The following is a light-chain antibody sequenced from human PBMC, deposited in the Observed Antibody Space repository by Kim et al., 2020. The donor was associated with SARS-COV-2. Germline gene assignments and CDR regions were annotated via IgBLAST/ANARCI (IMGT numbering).Light chain of an antibody. CDR1: SSDVGGYNY. V-gene: IGLV2-14*04. CDR2: DVS. CDR3: SSYTSSSTWV. J-gene: IGLJ3*02. Sequence: GQSITISCTGTSSDVGGYNYVSWYQQHPGKAPKLMIYDVSKRPSGVSNRFSGSKSGNTASLTISGLQAEDKADYYCSSYTSSSTWVFGGGTKL.